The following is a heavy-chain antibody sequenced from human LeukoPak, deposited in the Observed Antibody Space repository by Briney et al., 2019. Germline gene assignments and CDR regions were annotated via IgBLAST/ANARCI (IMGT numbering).Heavy chain of an antibody. V-gene: IGHV3-23*01. D-gene: IGHD3-22*01. Sequence: PGGSLRLSCAASGFTFSSYAMSWVRQAPGKGLEWVSTISGGGGSTYYADSVKGRFTISRDNSKNTLYLQMNSLRAEDTAVYYCAKDLGRYYYDSSGSGDYFDNWGQGTLVTVSS. CDR3: AKDLGRYYYDSSGSGDYFDN. CDR1: GFTFSSYA. CDR2: ISGGGGST. J-gene: IGHJ4*02.